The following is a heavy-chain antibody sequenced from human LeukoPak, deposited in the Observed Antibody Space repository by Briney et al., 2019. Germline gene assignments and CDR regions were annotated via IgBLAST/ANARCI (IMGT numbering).Heavy chain of an antibody. CDR3: ARDLGEIEMAAIFFDY. D-gene: IGHD5-24*01. J-gene: IGHJ4*02. CDR1: GYSFTSFG. Sequence: RASVKVSCKASGYSFTSFGISGVRQAPGQGLEWVGWISAYNGKIKYAQNLQGRVTLTQDTSTSTAYMELRSLRSDDTAMYYCARDLGEIEMAAIFFDYWGQGTLVTVSS. V-gene: IGHV1-18*01. CDR2: ISAYNGKI.